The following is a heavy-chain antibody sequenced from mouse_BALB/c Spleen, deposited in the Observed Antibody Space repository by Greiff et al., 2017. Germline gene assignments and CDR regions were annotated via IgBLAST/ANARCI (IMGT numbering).Heavy chain of an antibody. Sequence: ESGPGLVKPSQSLSLTCSVTGYSITSGYYWNWIRQFPGNKLEWMGYISYDGSNNYNPSLKNRISITRDTSKNQFFLKLKSVTTEDTATYYGAMDYYGSSYAWFAYWGQGTLVTVSA. V-gene: IGHV3-6*02. CDR3: AMDYYGSSYAWFAY. CDR2: ISYDGSN. D-gene: IGHD1-1*01. CDR1: GYSITSGYY. J-gene: IGHJ3*01.